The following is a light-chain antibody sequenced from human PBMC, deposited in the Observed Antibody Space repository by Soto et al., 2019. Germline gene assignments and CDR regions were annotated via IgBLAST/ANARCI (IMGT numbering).Light chain of an antibody. J-gene: IGLJ1*01. V-gene: IGLV1-40*01. Sequence: QSVLTQPPSVSGAPGQRVTIPCTGSSSNIGAGYDVHWYQQLPGTAPKLLIYGNSNRPSGVPDRFSGSKSGTSASLAITGLQAEDEADYYCQSYDSSLSGSNVFGTGTKLTVL. CDR1: SSNIGAGYD. CDR2: GNS. CDR3: QSYDSSLSGSNV.